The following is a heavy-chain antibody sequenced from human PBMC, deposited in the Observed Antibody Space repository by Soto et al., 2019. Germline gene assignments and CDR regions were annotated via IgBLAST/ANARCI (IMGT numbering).Heavy chain of an antibody. J-gene: IGHJ4*02. Sequence: SETLSLTCTVSGGSISSYYWSWIRQPPGKGLEWIGYIYYSGSTNYNPSLKSRVTISVDTSKNQFSLKLSSVTAADTAVYYCARSGGVAGFFSLPHYFDYWGQGTLVTVSS. CDR3: ARSGGVAGFFSLPHYFDY. D-gene: IGHD6-19*01. V-gene: IGHV4-59*08. CDR2: IYYSGST. CDR1: GGSISSYY.